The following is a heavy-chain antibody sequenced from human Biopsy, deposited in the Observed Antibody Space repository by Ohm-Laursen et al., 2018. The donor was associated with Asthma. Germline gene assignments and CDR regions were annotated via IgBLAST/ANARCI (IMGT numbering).Heavy chain of an antibody. CDR3: ARSSHINWGGYFDY. CDR2: ISYDGSNK. J-gene: IGHJ4*02. D-gene: IGHD7-27*01. CDR1: GFTFSSYG. V-gene: IGHV3-30*03. Sequence: SLRLSCAASGFTFSSYGMHWVRQAPGKGLEWVAVISYDGSNKYYADSVKGRFTISRDNSKNTLYLQISSLRSEDTAVYYCARSSHINWGGYFDYWGQGTLVTVSS.